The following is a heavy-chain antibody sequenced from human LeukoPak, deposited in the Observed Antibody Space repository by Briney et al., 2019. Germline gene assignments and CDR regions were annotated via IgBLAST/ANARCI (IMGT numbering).Heavy chain of an antibody. CDR2: LYDSRKT. J-gene: IGHJ3*01. V-gene: IGHV4-59*01. CDR3: ARAYDDA. Sequence: PSETLSLTCTVSGDSICRFYWIWLRQPPGKGRVWSRYLYDSRKTNYNTSLKSRVTISLETSKKQFSLKNRSVTAADTAVYYSARAYDDAWGQRKMVTVSS. CDR1: GDSICRFY. D-gene: IGHD3-16*01.